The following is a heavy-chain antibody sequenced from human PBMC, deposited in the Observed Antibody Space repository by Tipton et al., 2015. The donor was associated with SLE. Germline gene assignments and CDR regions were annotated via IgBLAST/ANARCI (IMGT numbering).Heavy chain of an antibody. Sequence: SLGLSCAVSGFTFSNYWMSWVRQAPGKGLEWVANIRHDGSEKYYVASVEDRFTISRDNAKNSLFLQMNGLRAEDTAVYYCARGLWSDYLSNYFFYGVDVWGQGTTVTVSS. CDR2: IRHDGSEK. CDR1: GFTFSNYW. D-gene: IGHD3-3*01. V-gene: IGHV3-7*04. J-gene: IGHJ6*02. CDR3: ARGLWSDYLSNYFFYGVDV.